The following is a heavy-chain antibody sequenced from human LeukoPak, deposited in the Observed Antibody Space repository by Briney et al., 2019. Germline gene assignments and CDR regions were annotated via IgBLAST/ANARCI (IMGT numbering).Heavy chain of an antibody. Sequence: GGSLRLSRAASGFTFSASALSWVRQAPGKGLEWVSSISGGGGSTYYADSVKGRFTISRDNSKNTLYLQMNSLRVEDTALYFCAETYYTAGGCFDHWGQGTLVTVSS. J-gene: IGHJ4*02. D-gene: IGHD3-3*01. CDR3: AETYYTAGGCFDH. V-gene: IGHV3-23*01. CDR2: ISGGGGST. CDR1: GFTFSASA.